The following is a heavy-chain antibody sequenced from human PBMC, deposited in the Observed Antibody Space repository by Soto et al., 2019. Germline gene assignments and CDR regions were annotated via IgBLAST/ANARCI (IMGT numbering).Heavy chain of an antibody. J-gene: IGHJ3*02. CDR1: GFTFSSYG. D-gene: IGHD6-6*01. CDR3: ARDRGQYSSSWAMEAFDI. V-gene: IGHV3-33*01. Sequence: QVQLVESGGGVVQPGRSLRLSCAASGFTFSSYGTHWVRQAPGKGLEWVAVIWYDGSNKYYADSVKGRFTISRDNSKNTLYLQMTSLRAEDTAVYYCARDRGQYSSSWAMEAFDIWGQGTMVTVSS. CDR2: IWYDGSNK.